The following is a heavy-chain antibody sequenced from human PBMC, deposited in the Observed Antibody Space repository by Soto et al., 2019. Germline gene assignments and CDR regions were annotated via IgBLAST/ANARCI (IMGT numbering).Heavy chain of an antibody. Sequence: ETMCVTKSVADGKSGSSGDCWGWIRKKPGKGLEWIGSIYYSGSTYYNPSLKSRVTISVDTSKNQFSLKLSSVTAADTAVYYCARTLLLSFGELASRGVVCFDPSGQRTLLTVSS. J-gene: IGHJ5*02. D-gene: IGHD3-10*01. V-gene: IGHV4-39*01. CDR3: ARTLLLSFGELASRGVVCFDP. CDR1: DGKSGSSGDC. CDR2: IYYSGST.